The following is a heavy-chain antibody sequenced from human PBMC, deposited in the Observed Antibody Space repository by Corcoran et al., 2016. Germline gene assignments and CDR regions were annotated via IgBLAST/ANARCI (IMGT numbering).Heavy chain of an antibody. CDR2: IYPGDSDT. Sequence: EVQLVQSGAEVKKPGESLKISCKGSGYSFTSYWIGWVRQMPGKGLEWMGIIYPGDSDTGYSPSFQGQVTLSADKSISTAYLQWTSLKASDTARYYCARRPQPNDTWEVGPFDYWGQGTLVTVSS. CDR1: GYSFTSYW. J-gene: IGHJ4*02. V-gene: IGHV5-51*01. CDR3: ARRPQPNDTWEVGPFDY. D-gene: IGHD1-26*01.